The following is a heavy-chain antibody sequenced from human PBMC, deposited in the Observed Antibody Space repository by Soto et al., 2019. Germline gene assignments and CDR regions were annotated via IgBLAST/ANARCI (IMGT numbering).Heavy chain of an antibody. CDR2: ISGSGAST. D-gene: IGHD1-1*01. Sequence: EVQLLESGGGLVQPGGSLRLSCAASGFTFSSYAMSWVRQAPGKGLEWVSAISGSGASTYYADSVKGRFTISRDNSENTLDVQMNSLRAEDTALYSCAKAARSNWNTGHYNDAFDIWGQGTMVTVSS. J-gene: IGHJ3*02. V-gene: IGHV3-23*01. CDR1: GFTFSSYA. CDR3: AKAARSNWNTGHYNDAFDI.